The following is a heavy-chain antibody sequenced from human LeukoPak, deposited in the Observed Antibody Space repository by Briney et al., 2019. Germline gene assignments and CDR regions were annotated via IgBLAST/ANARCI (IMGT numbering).Heavy chain of an antibody. CDR1: GGSISSGSYY. CDR2: IYTSGST. J-gene: IGHJ4*02. V-gene: IGHV4-61*02. Sequence: PSQTLSLTCTVSGGSISSGSYYWSWIRQPAGKGLEWIGRIYTSGSTNYNPSLKSRVTISVDTSKNQFSLKLSSVTAADTAVYYCARELRFLEWFNDYWGQGTLVTVSS. CDR3: ARELRFLEWFNDY. D-gene: IGHD3-3*01.